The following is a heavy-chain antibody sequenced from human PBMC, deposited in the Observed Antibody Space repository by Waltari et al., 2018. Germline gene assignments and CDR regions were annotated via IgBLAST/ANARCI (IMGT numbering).Heavy chain of an antibody. D-gene: IGHD3-10*01. CDR2: VDPEDGET. CDR3: ARWGYYGSGSYSSYYYYMDV. CDR1: GYTFTDYY. V-gene: IGHV1-69-2*01. Sequence: EVQLVQSGAEVKKPGATVTISCEASGYTFTDYYMHWVQQAPGKGLEWMGRVDPEDGETIYAEKFQGRVTITADKSTSTAYMELSSLRSEDTAVYYCARWGYYGSGSYSSYYYYMDVWGKGTTVTVSS. J-gene: IGHJ6*03.